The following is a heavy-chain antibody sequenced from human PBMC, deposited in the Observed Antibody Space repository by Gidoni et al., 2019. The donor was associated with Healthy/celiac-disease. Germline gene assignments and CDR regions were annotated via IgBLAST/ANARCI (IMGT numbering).Heavy chain of an antibody. CDR1: GYTFTGYY. CDR2: INPNSGGT. Sequence: QVQLVQSGAEVKKPGASVTVSCKASGYTFTGYYMHWVRQAPGQGLEWMGWINPNSGGTNYAQKFQGRVTMTRDTSISTTYMELSRLRSDDTAVYYCARVIYDYSNYYFDYWGQGTLVTVSS. V-gene: IGHV1-2*02. J-gene: IGHJ4*02. D-gene: IGHD4-4*01. CDR3: ARVIYDYSNYYFDY.